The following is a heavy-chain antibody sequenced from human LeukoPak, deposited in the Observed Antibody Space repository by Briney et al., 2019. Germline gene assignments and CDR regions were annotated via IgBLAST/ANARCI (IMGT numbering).Heavy chain of an antibody. D-gene: IGHD6-19*01. CDR1: AFTFSSYG. CDR2: ISSSGSAI. CDR3: AGGTRDSGLK. Sequence: QPGGSLRLSCAASAFTFSSYGMNWVRQAPGKGLQWVSYISSSGSAIYYVDSVKGRFTISRDNAKNSLYLQMNSLRAEDTAVYYCAGGTRDSGLKWGQGTLVTVSS. J-gene: IGHJ4*02. V-gene: IGHV3-48*04.